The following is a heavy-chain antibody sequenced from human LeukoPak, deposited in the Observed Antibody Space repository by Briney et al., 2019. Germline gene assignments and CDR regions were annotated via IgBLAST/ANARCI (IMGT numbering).Heavy chain of an antibody. V-gene: IGHV3-9*01. CDR2: ISWNSGSI. Sequence: PGGSLRLSCAASGFTFDDYAMHWVRQAPGKGLEWVSGISWNSGSIGYAESVKGRFTISRDNAKNSLYLQMNSLRAEDTALYYCAKDYGRFGEFTATPFAYWGQGTLVTVSS. J-gene: IGHJ4*02. CDR1: GFTFDDYA. D-gene: IGHD3-10*01. CDR3: AKDYGRFGEFTATPFAY.